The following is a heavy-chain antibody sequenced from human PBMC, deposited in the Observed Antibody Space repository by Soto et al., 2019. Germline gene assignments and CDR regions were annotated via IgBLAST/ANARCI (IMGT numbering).Heavy chain of an antibody. V-gene: IGHV5-51*01. J-gene: IGHJ4*02. CDR1: GYFFTTYL. CDR2: IHPGDSDI. CDR3: TRPYCSGGRCYPNYFDY. Sequence: XESLTISGNVSGYFFTTYLIGSVRQVPGKGLEWMGIIHPGDSDIRYSPSFQGQVTIVADRSISTAYLQWSRLKASDTAMYYCTRPYCSGGRCYPNYFDYWGQVTMGTVSS. D-gene: IGHD2-15*01.